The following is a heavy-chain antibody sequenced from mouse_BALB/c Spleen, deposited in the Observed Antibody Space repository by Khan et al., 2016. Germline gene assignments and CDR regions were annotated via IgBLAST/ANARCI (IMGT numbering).Heavy chain of an antibody. CDR3: AGCISPFDY. CDR2: IDPANGNF. J-gene: IGHJ2*01. V-gene: IGHV14-3*02. CDR1: GFNIKDTY. Sequence: VQLQQSGAELVKPGASVTMSCTASGFNIKDTYLHWVKQRPEQGLEWIGRIDPANGNFKFDPKFQGKATITADTYSNTTYLQLSGLTSDDTAVYNCAGCISPFDYWGQGTTLTVSS.